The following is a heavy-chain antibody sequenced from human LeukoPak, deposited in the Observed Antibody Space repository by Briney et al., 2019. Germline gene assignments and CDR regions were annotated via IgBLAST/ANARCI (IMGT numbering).Heavy chain of an antibody. D-gene: IGHD3-22*01. CDR2: ISAYNGNT. CDR3: ARDQVAVTYCFDY. CDR1: GYTFTSYG. Sequence: ASVKVSCKASGYTFTSYGISWVRQAPGQGLEWMGWISAYNGNTNYAQKLQGRVTMTTDTSISTAYMELSRLGSDDTAVYYCARDQVAVTYCFDYWGQGTLVTASS. V-gene: IGHV1-18*01. J-gene: IGHJ4*02.